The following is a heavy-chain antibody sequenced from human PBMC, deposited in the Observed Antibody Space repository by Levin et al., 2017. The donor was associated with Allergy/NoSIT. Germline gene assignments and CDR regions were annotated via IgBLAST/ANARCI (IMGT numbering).Heavy chain of an antibody. CDR1: GYNFTAYW. D-gene: IGHD2-21*02. CDR2: IYPGDSDT. CDR3: ARRPVYCGGDCYIDY. J-gene: IGHJ4*02. V-gene: IGHV5-51*01. Sequence: GASVKVSCKGSGYNFTAYWIGWVRQMPGKGLEWMGIIYPGDSDTRYRPSFRGRVTISADKSINTAYVQWSSLKASDTAIYYCARRPVYCGGDCYIDYWGQGTLVTVSP.